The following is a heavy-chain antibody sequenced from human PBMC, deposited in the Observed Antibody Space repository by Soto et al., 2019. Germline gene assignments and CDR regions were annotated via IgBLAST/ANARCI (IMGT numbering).Heavy chain of an antibody. CDR1: GGSISSGDYY. CDR3: ARTRYNWNDGFDY. Sequence: SETLSLTCTVSGGSISSGDYYWSWIRQPPGKGLEWIRYIYYSGSTYYNPSLKSRVTISVDTSKNQFSLKLSSVTAADTAVYYSARTRYNWNDGFDYWGQGTLVTVSS. CDR2: IYYSGST. J-gene: IGHJ4*02. D-gene: IGHD1-20*01. V-gene: IGHV4-30-4*01.